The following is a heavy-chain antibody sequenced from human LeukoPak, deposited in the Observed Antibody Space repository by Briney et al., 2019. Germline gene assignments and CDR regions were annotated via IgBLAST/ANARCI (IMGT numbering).Heavy chain of an antibody. J-gene: IGHJ3*02. CDR2: IYTSGST. CDR1: GGSISSYY. V-gene: IGHV4-4*07. D-gene: IGHD5-18*01. CDR3: ATHTAMVLGDAFGI. Sequence: SETLSLTCTVSGGSISSYYWSWIRQPAGKGLEWIGRIYTSGSTNYNPSLKSRVTMSVDTSKNQFSLKLSSVTAADTAVYYCATHTAMVLGDAFGIWGQGTMVTVSS.